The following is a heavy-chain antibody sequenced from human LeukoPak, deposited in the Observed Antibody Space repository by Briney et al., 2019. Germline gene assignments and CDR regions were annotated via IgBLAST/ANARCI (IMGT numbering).Heavy chain of an antibody. D-gene: IGHD3-3*01. CDR1: GGSFSGYY. CDR2: INHSGST. V-gene: IGHV4-34*01. Sequence: SETLSLTCAVYGGSFSGYYWSWIRQPPGKGLEWIGEINHSGSTNYNPSLKSRVTISVDTSKNQFSLKLSSVTAADTAVYYCARDYDFWSGYNYYYYYMDVWGKGTTVTVSS. CDR3: ARDYDFWSGYNYYYYYMDV. J-gene: IGHJ6*03.